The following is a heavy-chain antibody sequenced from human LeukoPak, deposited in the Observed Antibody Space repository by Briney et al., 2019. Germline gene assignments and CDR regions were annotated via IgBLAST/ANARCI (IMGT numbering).Heavy chain of an antibody. D-gene: IGHD3-10*01. J-gene: IGHJ4*02. CDR3: ARGMVRGVPEGDFDY. V-gene: IGHV1-2*04. CDR2: INPNSGGT. Sequence: ASVKVSCKASGYTFTSYGISWVRQAPGQGLEWMGWINPNSGGTNYAQKFQGWVTMTRDTSISTAYMELSRLRSDDTAVYYCARGMVRGVPEGDFDYWGQGTLVTVSS. CDR1: GYTFTSYG.